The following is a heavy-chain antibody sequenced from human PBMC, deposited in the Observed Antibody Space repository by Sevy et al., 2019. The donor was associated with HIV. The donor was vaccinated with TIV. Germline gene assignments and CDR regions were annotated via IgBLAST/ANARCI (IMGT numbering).Heavy chain of an antibody. CDR1: GYTLTELS. V-gene: IGHV1-24*01. D-gene: IGHD5-12*01. CDR3: ATTGEYYQGHSGYFDY. CDR2: FDPEDGQR. J-gene: IGHJ4*02. Sequence: ASVKVSCKVSGYTLTELSIHWVRQAPGKGLEWMGSFDPEDGQRIYAQKFQGRVTMTEETSTDTGYMDLSSLRSEDTAVYYCATTGEYYQGHSGYFDYWGQGTPVTVSS.